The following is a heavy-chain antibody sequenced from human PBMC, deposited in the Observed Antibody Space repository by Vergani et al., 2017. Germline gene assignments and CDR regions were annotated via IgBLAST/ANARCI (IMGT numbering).Heavy chain of an antibody. V-gene: IGHV4-34*01. Sequence: QVQLQESGPGLVKPSETLSLTCTVSGGSISSYYWSWIRQPPGKGLEWIGEFNHSGSTNYNPSLKSRVTISVDTSKNQFSLKLSSVTAADTAVYYCASWGLIAAQRWGQGTLVTVSS. D-gene: IGHD6-13*01. J-gene: IGHJ4*02. CDR2: FNHSGST. CDR3: ASWGLIAAQR. CDR1: GGSISSYY.